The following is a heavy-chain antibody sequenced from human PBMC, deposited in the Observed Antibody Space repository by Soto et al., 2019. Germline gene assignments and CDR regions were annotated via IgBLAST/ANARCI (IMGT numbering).Heavy chain of an antibody. Sequence: GGSLRLSCEASGFTFSNCAMSWVRQAPGKGLEWVSGISGTGRSTFYADSVNDRFTISRDNSKNIVYLQMNSLRAEYTAVYYCAKGNTSGWYFFDYWGQGTLVTVSS. CDR3: AKGNTSGWYFFDY. J-gene: IGHJ4*02. D-gene: IGHD6-19*01. V-gene: IGHV3-23*01. CDR2: ISGTGRST. CDR1: GFTFSNCA.